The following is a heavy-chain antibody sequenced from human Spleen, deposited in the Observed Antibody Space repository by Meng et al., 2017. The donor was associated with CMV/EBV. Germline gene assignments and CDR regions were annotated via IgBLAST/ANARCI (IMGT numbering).Heavy chain of an antibody. CDR2: IDPSDSDI. CDR1: GYRFSTYW. V-gene: IGHV5-51*01. D-gene: IGHD3-10*01. Sequence: GRSLRPSCKGYGYRFSTYWIAWVRKMPGKGLEWMGIIDPSDSDIKYSPSFQGQVTISVDKSITTAYLQWGSLKASDTAMYYCARHGDTMVSGRAFDIWGQGTMVTVSS. J-gene: IGHJ3*02. CDR3: ARHGDTMVSGRAFDI.